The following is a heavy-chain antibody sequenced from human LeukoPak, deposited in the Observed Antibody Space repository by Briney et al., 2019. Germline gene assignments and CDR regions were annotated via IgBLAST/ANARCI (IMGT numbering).Heavy chain of an antibody. Sequence: SETLSLTCTVPGGSISSSSYYWGWIRQPPGKGLEWIGTIYYDGSTYYNPSLKSRVTVSVDTSKKQFSLKVSSVTAADTAVYYCARWDYEFDYWGQGTLVTVSS. V-gene: IGHV4-39*01. D-gene: IGHD3-16*01. CDR3: ARWDYEFDY. CDR1: GGSISSSSYY. J-gene: IGHJ4*02. CDR2: IYYDGST.